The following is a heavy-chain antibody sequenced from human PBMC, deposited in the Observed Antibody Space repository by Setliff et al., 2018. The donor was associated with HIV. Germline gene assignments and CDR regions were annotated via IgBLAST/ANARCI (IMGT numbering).Heavy chain of an antibody. CDR2: INPNSGST. D-gene: IGHD2-15*01. Sequence: ASVKVSCKASGYTFTAYYIHWVRQAPGQGLEWMGRINPNSGSTNYAQNFQGGVTMTRDTSISTAYMELSRLRSDDTAVYYCARDSRDIVVVIAPEPEPYYYYGMDVWGEGTTVTVSS. CDR3: ARDSRDIVVVIAPEPEPYYYYGMDV. CDR1: GYTFTAYY. V-gene: IGHV1-2*06. J-gene: IGHJ6*04.